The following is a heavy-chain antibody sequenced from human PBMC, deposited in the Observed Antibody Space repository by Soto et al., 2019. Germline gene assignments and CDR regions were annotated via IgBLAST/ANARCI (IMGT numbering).Heavy chain of an antibody. V-gene: IGHV1-69*02. J-gene: IGHJ4*02. CDR2: IIPILGIA. CDR3: AAGYSYGSPYFDY. Sequence: SVKVSCKASGGTFSSYTISWVRQAPGQGLEWMGRIIPILGIANYAQKFQGRVTITADKSTSTAYMELSSLRSEDTAVYYCAAGYSYGSPYFDYWGQGTLVTVSS. D-gene: IGHD5-18*01. CDR1: GGTFSSYT.